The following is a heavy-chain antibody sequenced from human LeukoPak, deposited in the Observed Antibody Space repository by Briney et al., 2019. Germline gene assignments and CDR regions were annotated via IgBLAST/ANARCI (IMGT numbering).Heavy chain of an antibody. D-gene: IGHD5-18*01. CDR1: GYTFTSYY. V-gene: IGHV1-46*01. CDR3: ARAKGYTAMVSGSGYPGAFDI. Sequence: GASVKVSCKASGYTFTSYYMHWVRQAPGQGLEWMGIINPSGGSTSYAQKFQGRVTMTRDMSTSTVYMELSSLRSEDTAVYYCARAKGYTAMVSGSGYPGAFDIWGQGTMVTVSS. CDR2: INPSGGST. J-gene: IGHJ3*02.